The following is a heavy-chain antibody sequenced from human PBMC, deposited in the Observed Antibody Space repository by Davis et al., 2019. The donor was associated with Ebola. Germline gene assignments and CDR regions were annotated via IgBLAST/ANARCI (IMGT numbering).Heavy chain of an antibody. D-gene: IGHD2-21*02. V-gene: IGHV3-9*01. CDR1: GFTFDDYA. J-gene: IGHJ6*02. CDR2: ISWNSGSI. Sequence: LSLTCAASGFTFDDYAMHWVRQAPGKGLEWVSGISWNSGSIGYADSVKGRFTISRDNAKNSLYLQMNSLRAEDTAFYYCAKGVTGTYYYYGMDVWGQGTTVTVSS. CDR3: AKGVTGTYYYYGMDV.